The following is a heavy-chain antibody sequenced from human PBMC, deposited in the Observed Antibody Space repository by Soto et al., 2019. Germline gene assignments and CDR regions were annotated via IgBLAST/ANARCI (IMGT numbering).Heavy chain of an antibody. CDR2: INHSGST. CDR1: GGSFSGYY. CDR3: ANKVAAAGTNWFDP. D-gene: IGHD6-13*01. J-gene: IGHJ5*02. Sequence: PSETLSLTCAVYGGSFSGYYWSWIRQPPGKGLEWIGEINHSGSTNYNPSLKSRVTISVDTSKNQFSLKLSSVTAADTAVYYCANKVAAAGTNWFDPWGQGTLVTVSS. V-gene: IGHV4-34*01.